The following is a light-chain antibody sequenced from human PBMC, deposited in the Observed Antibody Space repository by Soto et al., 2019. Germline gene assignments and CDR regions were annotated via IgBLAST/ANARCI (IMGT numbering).Light chain of an antibody. V-gene: IGKV3-15*01. CDR3: QQYNNWPPLT. CDR2: GAS. Sequence: EIVMTQSPATLSVSPGERDTLSCRASQSVSSNLAWYQQKPGPAPRLLIYGASTRATGIPARFSGSGSGTEFTLTISSLQSEDFAGYYCQQYNNWPPLTFGGGTKVEIK. J-gene: IGKJ4*01. CDR1: QSVSSN.